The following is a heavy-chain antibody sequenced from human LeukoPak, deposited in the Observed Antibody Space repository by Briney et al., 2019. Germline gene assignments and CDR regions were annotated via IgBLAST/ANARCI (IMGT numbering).Heavy chain of an antibody. J-gene: IGHJ4*02. CDR3: ARDSGYNAFDY. CDR1: GFLFSNSW. CDR2: INQDGSAK. V-gene: IGHV3-7*05. Sequence: GGSLRLSCADSGFLFSNSWMAWVRQAPGRGLEWLANINQDGSAKTCVDSVKGRFTISRDTAKNSLYLQMNSLRAEDTAMYYCARDSGYNAFDYWGQGTLVTVSS. D-gene: IGHD5-12*01.